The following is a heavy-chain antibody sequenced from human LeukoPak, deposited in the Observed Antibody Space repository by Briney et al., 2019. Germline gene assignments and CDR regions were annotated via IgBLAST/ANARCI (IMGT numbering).Heavy chain of an antibody. Sequence: PQTLSLTCTLSVGSICSYYSRWIRDPAGKRLEWIVRIYTSGSTNYNPSLKTRVTMSVDTSKNQFSLKLSSVTGADTAVYYCARDGWIQLWSTYYYGMDVWGQGTTVTVSS. CDR3: ARDGWIQLWSTYYYGMDV. J-gene: IGHJ6*02. CDR2: IYTSGST. CDR1: VGSICSYY. D-gene: IGHD5-18*01. V-gene: IGHV4-4*07.